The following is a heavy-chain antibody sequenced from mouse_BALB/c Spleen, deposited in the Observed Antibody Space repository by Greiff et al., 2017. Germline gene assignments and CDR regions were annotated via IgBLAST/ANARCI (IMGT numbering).Heavy chain of an antibody. J-gene: IGHJ2*01. CDR3: ARGGLLRYYFDY. Sequence: VQLQQSGAELVKPGASVKLSCTASGFNIKDTYMHWVKQRPEQGLEWIGRIDPANGNTKYDPKFQGKATLTVDKSSSTAYMELRSLTSEDTAVYYCARGGLLRYYFDYWGQGTTLTVSS. D-gene: IGHD1-1*01. V-gene: IGHV14-3*02. CDR2: IDPANGNT. CDR1: GFNIKDTY.